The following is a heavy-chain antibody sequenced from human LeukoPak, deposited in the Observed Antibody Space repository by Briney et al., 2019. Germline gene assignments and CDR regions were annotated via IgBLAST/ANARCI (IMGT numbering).Heavy chain of an antibody. D-gene: IGHD2/OR15-2a*01. V-gene: IGHV4-34*01. CDR3: ARVNGIVSF. CDR2: INHSGST. Sequence: SETLSLTCPVYGGSFSGYYWSWIRQPPGKGLEWIGEINHSGSTNYNPSLKSRVTISVDTSKNQFSLKLSSVTAADTAVYYCARVNGIVSFWGQGTLVTVSS. CDR1: GGSFSGYY. J-gene: IGHJ4*02.